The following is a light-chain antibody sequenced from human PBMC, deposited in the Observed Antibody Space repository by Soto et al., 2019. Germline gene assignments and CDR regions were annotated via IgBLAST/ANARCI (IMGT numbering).Light chain of an antibody. V-gene: IGKV1-12*01. CDR1: QGVGGW. CDR3: QQSYSTPRT. CDR2: ATS. J-gene: IGKJ1*01. Sequence: IQMTQSPSSVSASVGDRVTMTCRASQGVGGWLAWYQQKPGKVPKLLIYATSSLHSGVPSRFSGSGSGTDFTLTISSLQPEDFATYSCQQSYSTPRTFGQGTKVDIK.